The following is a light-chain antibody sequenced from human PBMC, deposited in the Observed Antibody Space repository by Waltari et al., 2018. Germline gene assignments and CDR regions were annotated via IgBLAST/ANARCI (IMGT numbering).Light chain of an antibody. Sequence: DIQMTQSPSPLSASVGDRVTSTCRASQSVGIYLNWYQQKPGKAPNLLIYAASSLHGGVPSRFSGSGYGTDFTLTISSLQPEDFATYYCQHSYTTPKTFGQGTKVEIK. CDR3: QHSYTTPKT. CDR2: AAS. CDR1: QSVGIY. J-gene: IGKJ1*01. V-gene: IGKV1-39*01.